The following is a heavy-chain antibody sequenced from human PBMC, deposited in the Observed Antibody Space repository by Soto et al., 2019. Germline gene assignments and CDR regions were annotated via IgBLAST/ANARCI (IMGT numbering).Heavy chain of an antibody. Sequence: PSETLSLTCTVSGGSISSYYWSWIRQHPGKGLEWIGYIYYSGSTNYNPSLKSRVTISVDTSKNQFSLKLSSVTAADTAVYYCARLGPLGFNYYYYYMDVWGKGTTVTVSS. J-gene: IGHJ6*03. CDR3: ARLGPLGFNYYYYYMDV. CDR1: GGSISSYY. V-gene: IGHV4-59*01. D-gene: IGHD3-16*01. CDR2: IYYSGST.